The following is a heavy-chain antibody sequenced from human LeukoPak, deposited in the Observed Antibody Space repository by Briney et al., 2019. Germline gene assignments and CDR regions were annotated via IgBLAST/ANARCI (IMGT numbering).Heavy chain of an antibody. V-gene: IGHV4-59*08. D-gene: IGHD5-18*01. CDR1: GGSIRSYY. J-gene: IGHJ4*02. CDR2: IYYSGST. Sequence: SETLSLTCTVSGGSIRSYYWSWIRQPPGKGLEWIGYIYYSGSTSYNPSLKSRVTISLDTSKNQFSLELSSVTAADTAGYYCARGYSYGYFDYWGQGTMVTVAS. CDR3: ARGYSYGYFDY.